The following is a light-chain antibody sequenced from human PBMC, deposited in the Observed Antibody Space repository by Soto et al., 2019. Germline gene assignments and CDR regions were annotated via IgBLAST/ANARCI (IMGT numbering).Light chain of an antibody. CDR3: QQYCSYPLT. CDR2: AAS. CDR1: QGISSY. J-gene: IGKJ4*01. V-gene: IGKV1-8*01. Sequence: AIRMTQSPSSFSASTGDRVTITCRASQGISSYLAWYQQNPGKAPKLLIYAASTLQSGVPSRFSDSGSGTDFTLTVSCLQSEELATYCCQQYCSYPLTFGGGTKVEIK.